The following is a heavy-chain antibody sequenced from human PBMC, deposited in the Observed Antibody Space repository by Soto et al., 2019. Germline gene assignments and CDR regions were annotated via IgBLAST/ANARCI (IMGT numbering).Heavy chain of an antibody. CDR3: ARVPTRHYYYYDGMDV. CDR2: INHSGSI. Sequence: PSETLSLTCAVYGGSFSGYYWSWIRQPPGKGLEWIGEINHSGSINYNVSIKSRVTISVDTSRNQFSLKLSSETAADAALYYCARVPTRHYYYYDGMDVWGQGTTVT. V-gene: IGHV4-34*01. J-gene: IGHJ6*02. CDR1: GGSFSGYY. D-gene: IGHD2-2*01.